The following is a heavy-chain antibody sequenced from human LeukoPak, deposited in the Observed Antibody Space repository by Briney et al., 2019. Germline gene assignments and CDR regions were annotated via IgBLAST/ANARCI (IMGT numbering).Heavy chain of an antibody. Sequence: ASVKVSCKASGYTFTSYGISWVRQAPGQGLEWLGWISAYNGNTKYAQKLQGRVTMTTDTSTSTAYMELRSLRSDDTAVYYCARDGPYYGSGRGSAFDIWGQGTMVTVSS. J-gene: IGHJ3*02. CDR2: ISAYNGNT. D-gene: IGHD3-10*01. CDR1: GYTFTSYG. V-gene: IGHV1-18*01. CDR3: ARDGPYYGSGRGSAFDI.